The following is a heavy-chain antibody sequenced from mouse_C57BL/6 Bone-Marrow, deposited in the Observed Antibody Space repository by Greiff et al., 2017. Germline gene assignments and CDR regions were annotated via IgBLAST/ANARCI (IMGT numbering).Heavy chain of an antibody. CDR3: AYYSNSVAY. Sequence: QVQLQQPGAELVRPGSSVKLSCKASGYTFTSYWMDWVKQRPGQGLEWIGNIYPSVIEPHYNQKFKDKATLPVDKSSSAAYMQLSSMTSEDSTVYCCAYYSNSVAYWGQGTLVTVSA. V-gene: IGHV1-61*01. D-gene: IGHD2-5*01. CDR1: GYTFTSYW. CDR2: IYPSVIEP. J-gene: IGHJ3*01.